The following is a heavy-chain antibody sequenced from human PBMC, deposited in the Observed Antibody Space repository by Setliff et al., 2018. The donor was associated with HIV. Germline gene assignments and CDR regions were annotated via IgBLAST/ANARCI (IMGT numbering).Heavy chain of an antibody. D-gene: IGHD5-18*01. CDR3: ARDGSYSYGYNYFDY. Sequence: PSETLSLTCGVSGYSSSSGYYWGWIRQPPGKGLEWIGSIYYSGSTHYNPSLKSRVTISVDTSKNQFSLKLSSVTAADTAVYYCARDGSYSYGYNYFDYWGQGTLVTVSS. J-gene: IGHJ4*02. V-gene: IGHV4-38-2*02. CDR1: GYSSSSGYY. CDR2: IYYSGST.